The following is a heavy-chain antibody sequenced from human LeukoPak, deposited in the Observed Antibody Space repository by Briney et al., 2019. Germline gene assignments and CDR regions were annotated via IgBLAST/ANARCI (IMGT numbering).Heavy chain of an antibody. CDR2: ISSSSSYI. CDR1: GLTFRSYA. D-gene: IGHD7-27*01. V-gene: IGHV3-21*01. Sequence: GGSLRLSCAASGLTFRSYAMTWVRQAPGKGLEWVSSISSSSSYIYYADSVKGRFTISRDNAKNSLYLQMNSLRAEDTAVYYCASTFTTGDGNFDYWGQGTLVTVSS. CDR3: ASTFTTGDGNFDY. J-gene: IGHJ4*02.